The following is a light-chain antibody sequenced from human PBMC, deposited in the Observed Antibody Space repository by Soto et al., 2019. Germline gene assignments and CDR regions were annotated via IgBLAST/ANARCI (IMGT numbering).Light chain of an antibody. CDR1: QGISSW. Sequence: DIQMTQSPSSVSASVGDRVTITCRASQGISSWLAWHQQKPGKAPKLLIYAASSLQSGVPSRFSGSGSGTDFTLTISSLQPEDFATYYCQQANSFPRTFSQGTKLEIK. J-gene: IGKJ2*01. CDR3: QQANSFPRT. CDR2: AAS. V-gene: IGKV1-12*01.